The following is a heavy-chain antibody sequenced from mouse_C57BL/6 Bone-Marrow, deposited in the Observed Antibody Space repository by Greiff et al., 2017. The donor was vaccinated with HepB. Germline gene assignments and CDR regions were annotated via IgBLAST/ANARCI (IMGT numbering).Heavy chain of an antibody. CDR2: IDPSDSYT. Sequence: QVQLQQPGAELVMPGASVKLSCKASGYTFTSYWMHWVKQRPGQGLEWIGEIDPSDSYTNYNQKFKGKSTLTVDKSSSTAYMQLSSLTSEDSAVYYCARSRCDYYGSSPYYFDYWGQGTTLTVSS. CDR3: ARSRCDYYGSSPYYFDY. D-gene: IGHD1-1*01. J-gene: IGHJ2*01. CDR1: GYTFTSYW. V-gene: IGHV1-69*01.